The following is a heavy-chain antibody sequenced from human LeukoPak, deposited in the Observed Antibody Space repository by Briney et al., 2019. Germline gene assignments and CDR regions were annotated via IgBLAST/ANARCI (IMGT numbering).Heavy chain of an antibody. Sequence: PSETLSLTCTVSGGSISSYYWSWIRQPPGQGLECIGYIYYRGSTNYNPFLKRRGTMSVDTSKHQFSLRMSALSPSDTAVYYCARANYGSGTYYDQFDYWGQGTLVTVSS. J-gene: IGHJ4*02. V-gene: IGHV4-59*01. CDR1: GGSISSYY. CDR3: ARANYGSGTYYDQFDY. D-gene: IGHD3-10*01. CDR2: IYYRGST.